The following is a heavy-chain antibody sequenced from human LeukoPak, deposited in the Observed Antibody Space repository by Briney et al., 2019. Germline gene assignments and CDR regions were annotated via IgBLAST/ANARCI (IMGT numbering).Heavy chain of an antibody. V-gene: IGHV1-2*02. D-gene: IGHD6-19*01. CDR1: GYTFTAYY. J-gene: IGHJ3*01. CDR3: ARDRALAGTNLDAFDS. Sequence: ASVKVSCKASGYTFTAYYMYWVRQAPGQGLEWMGWINPNSGATKHAQKFQGRVTLTRDTSISTVYMEVNSLISDDTAVYYCARDRALAGTNLDAFDSWGQGTTVIVSS. CDR2: INPNSGAT.